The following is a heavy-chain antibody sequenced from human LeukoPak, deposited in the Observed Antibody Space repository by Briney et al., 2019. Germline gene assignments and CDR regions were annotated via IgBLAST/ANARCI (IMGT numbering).Heavy chain of an antibody. Sequence: ASVKVSCKASGYTFTSYGISWVRQAPGQGLEWTGWISAYNGNTNYAQKLQGRVTMTTDTSTSTAYMELSSLRSEDTAVYYCARDRPATLYGSGTYPFDYWGQGTLVTVSS. V-gene: IGHV1-18*01. CDR2: ISAYNGNT. D-gene: IGHD3-10*01. CDR1: GYTFTSYG. CDR3: ARDRPATLYGSGTYPFDY. J-gene: IGHJ4*02.